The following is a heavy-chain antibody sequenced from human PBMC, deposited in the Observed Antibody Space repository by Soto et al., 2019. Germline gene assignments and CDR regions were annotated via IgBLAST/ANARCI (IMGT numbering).Heavy chain of an antibody. CDR2: IYYSGST. Sequence: QVQLQESGPGLVKPSETLSLTCTVSGGSISSYYWSWIRQPPGKGLAWIGYIYYSGSTNQNPSRKSRVTISVDTSKNQFSLKLTSVTAADTAVYYCARTVDRNAFDIWGQGTMVTVSS. CDR1: GGSISSYY. CDR3: ARTVDRNAFDI. D-gene: IGHD5-12*01. V-gene: IGHV4-59*08. J-gene: IGHJ3*02.